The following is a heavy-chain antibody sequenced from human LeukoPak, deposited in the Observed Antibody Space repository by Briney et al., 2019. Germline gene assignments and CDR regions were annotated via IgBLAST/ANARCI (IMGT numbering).Heavy chain of an antibody. CDR2: IYYSGST. V-gene: IGHV4-59*01. J-gene: IGHJ3*02. Sequence: QSSETLSLTCTVSGGSISSYYWSWIRQPPGKGLEWIGYIYYSGSTNYNPSLKSRVTISVDTSKNQFSLKLSSVTAADTAVYYCARDGYFDWFEHAFDIWGQGTMVTVSS. CDR1: GGSISSYY. D-gene: IGHD3-9*01. CDR3: ARDGYFDWFEHAFDI.